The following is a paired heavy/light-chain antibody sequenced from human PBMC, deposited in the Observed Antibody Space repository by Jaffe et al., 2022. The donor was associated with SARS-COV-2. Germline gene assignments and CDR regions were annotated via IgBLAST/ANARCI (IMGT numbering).Light chain of an antibody. CDR3: LLSYSGARRV. CDR1: TGAVTSGHY. V-gene: IGLV7-46*01. Sequence: QAVVTQEPSLTVSPGGTVTLTCGSSTGAVTSGHYPYWFQQKPGQAPRTLIYDTSNKHSWTPARFSGSLLGGKAALTLSGAQPEDEAEYYCLLSYSGARRVFGTGTKVTVL. J-gene: IGLJ1*01. CDR2: DTS.
Heavy chain of an antibody. CDR1: GFTFSSYA. CDR3: VKLTLVSSSWYPDFDY. CDR2: ISSNGGST. V-gene: IGHV3-64D*09. J-gene: IGHJ4*02. D-gene: IGHD6-13*01. Sequence: EVQLVESGGGLVQPGGSLRLSCSASGFTFSSYAMHWVRQAPGKGLEYVSAISSNGGSTYYADSVKGRFTISRDNSKNTLYLQMSSLRAEDTAVYYCVKLTLVSSSWYPDFDYWGQGTLVTVSS.